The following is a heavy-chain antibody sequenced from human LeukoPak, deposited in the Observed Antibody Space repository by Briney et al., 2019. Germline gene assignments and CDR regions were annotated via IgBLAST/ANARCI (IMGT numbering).Heavy chain of an antibody. V-gene: IGHV3-73*01. J-gene: IGHJ4*02. CDR1: GFTFIDFD. Sequence: GGSLRLSCEASGFTFIDFDIHWVRQTSGKGLEWLGRIKTKAESDATAYAASVKGRFTVSRDDSKNMTLLQMNSLKIEDTAVYYCARRDCTSFRCYSFDYWGQGVLVTVSS. CDR2: IKTKAESDAT. CDR3: ARRDCTSFRCYSFDY. D-gene: IGHD2-21*02.